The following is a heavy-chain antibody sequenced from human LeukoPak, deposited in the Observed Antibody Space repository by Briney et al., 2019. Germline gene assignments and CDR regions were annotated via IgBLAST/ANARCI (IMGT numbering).Heavy chain of an antibody. D-gene: IGHD3-10*01. V-gene: IGHV3-23*01. CDR1: GFTVSSNS. Sequence: GGSLRLSCTVSGFTVSSNSMSWVRQAPGKGLEWVSAISGSGGSTYYAVSVKGRFTISREKSKNTLSLQMNILRAEDTAVYYCAKDRHFEGSGSSTWEWDVWGKGTTVTISS. J-gene: IGHJ6*04. CDR2: ISGSGGST. CDR3: AKDRHFEGSGSSTWEWDV.